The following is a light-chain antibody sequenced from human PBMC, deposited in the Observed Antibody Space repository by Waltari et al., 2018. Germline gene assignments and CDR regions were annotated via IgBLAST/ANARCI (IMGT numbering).Light chain of an antibody. CDR2: GAS. J-gene: IGKJ2*01. V-gene: IGKV3D-15*01. CDR3: QQYNNWPPYI. Sequence: ETVMTQSPTTLSLSPGDRATLSCMASQSVSTNLAWYQQKPGQAPRPLIYGASIRATGVPARFSGRGAGTEFTLTISSLQSEDFAVYYCQQYNNWPPYIFGQGSQLEI. CDR1: QSVSTN.